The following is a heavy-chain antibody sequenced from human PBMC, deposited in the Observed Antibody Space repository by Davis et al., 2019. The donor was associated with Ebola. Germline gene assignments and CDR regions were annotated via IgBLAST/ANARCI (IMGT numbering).Heavy chain of an antibody. CDR1: GGSFSGYY. CDR3: ARLDDFWSGYQNWFDP. Sequence: SETLSLTCAVSGGSFSGYYCSWIRQPPGKGLEWIGEINHSGSTNYNPSLKSRVTISVDTSKIQFSLNLSSVTAADTAVYYCARLDDFWSGYQNWFDPWGQGILVTVSS. J-gene: IGHJ5*02. CDR2: INHSGST. D-gene: IGHD3-3*01. V-gene: IGHV4-34*01.